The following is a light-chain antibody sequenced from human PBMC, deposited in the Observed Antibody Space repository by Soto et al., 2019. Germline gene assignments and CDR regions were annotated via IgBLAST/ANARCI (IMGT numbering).Light chain of an antibody. CDR2: GAS. CDR1: QSVSSSY. CDR3: QQHGSSPIT. Sequence: EIVWTQSPGTLSLSPGERATFSCRASQSVSSSYLAWYQQKPGQAPRLLIYGASSRATGIPDRFSGSGSGTDFTLTISRLEPEDFAVYYCQQHGSSPITFGQGTRLETK. J-gene: IGKJ5*01. V-gene: IGKV3-20*01.